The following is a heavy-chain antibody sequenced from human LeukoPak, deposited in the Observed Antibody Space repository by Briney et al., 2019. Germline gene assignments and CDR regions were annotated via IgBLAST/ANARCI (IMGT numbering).Heavy chain of an antibody. D-gene: IGHD3-10*01. Sequence: SETLSLTCTVSGGAISSSSYYWGWYRQPPGKGLEWIGTIYYSGTTYYNPSLKSRVTISVDTSKNQFSLKLSSVTAADTAVYYCARHYKSTYYGSGSESDYWGQGTLVTVSS. V-gene: IGHV4-39*01. CDR2: IYYSGTT. J-gene: IGHJ4*02. CDR3: ARHYKSTYYGSGSESDY. CDR1: GGAISSSSYY.